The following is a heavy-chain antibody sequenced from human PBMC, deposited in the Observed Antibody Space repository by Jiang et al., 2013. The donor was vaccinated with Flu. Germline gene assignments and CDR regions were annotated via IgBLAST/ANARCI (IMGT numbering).Heavy chain of an antibody. CDR2: TNWDGSST. D-gene: IGHD3-3*01. CDR3: ARLRADFWFFEH. V-gene: IGHV3-20*04. J-gene: IGHJ4*02. CDR1: GFTFDNYA. Sequence: SCVASGFTFDNYAMHWVRQAPGKGLEWVSGTNWDGSSTRYGDSVKGRFTISRDNAKNSLFLQMNSLRAEDTAFYYCARLRADFWFFEHWGQGALVTVSS.